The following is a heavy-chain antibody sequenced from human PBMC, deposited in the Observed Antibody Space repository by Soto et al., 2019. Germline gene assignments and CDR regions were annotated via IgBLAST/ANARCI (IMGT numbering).Heavy chain of an antibody. Sequence: VKVSCKASGYTCTSYDINWVRQATGQGLEWMGWMNPNSGNTGYAQKFQGRVTMTRNTSISTAYMELSSLRSEDTAVYYCARGVVVIPGYYFDYWGQGTLVTVSS. J-gene: IGHJ4*02. CDR1: GYTCTSYD. D-gene: IGHD2-15*01. CDR3: ARGVVVIPGYYFDY. CDR2: MNPNSGNT. V-gene: IGHV1-8*01.